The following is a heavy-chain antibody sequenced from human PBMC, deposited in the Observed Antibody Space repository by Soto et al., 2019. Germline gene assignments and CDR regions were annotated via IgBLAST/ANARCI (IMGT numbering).Heavy chain of an antibody. J-gene: IGHJ6*03. CDR2: MNPNSGNT. D-gene: IGHD1-20*01. CDR1: GYTFTSYD. V-gene: IGHV1-8*01. Sequence: ASVKVSCKASGYTFTSYDINWVRQATGQGLEWMGWMNPNSGNTGYAQKFQGRVTMTRNTSISKAYMELSSLRSEDTAVYYCARGLRYNWNPSLYYYYYYYMDVWGKGTTVTVSS. CDR3: ARGLRYNWNPSLYYYYYYYMDV.